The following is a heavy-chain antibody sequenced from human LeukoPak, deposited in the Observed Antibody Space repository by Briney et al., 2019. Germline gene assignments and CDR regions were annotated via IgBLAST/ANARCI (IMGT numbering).Heavy chain of an antibody. J-gene: IGHJ4*02. D-gene: IGHD2-2*01. V-gene: IGHV1-18*01. Sequence: ASVKVSCKASGYTFTSYGISWVRQAPGQGLQWMGWISAYNGNTNYAQMLQGRVTMTTDTSTSTAYMELRSLRSDDTAVYYCAREGRSDIVVVPAALDYWGQGTLVTVSS. CDR3: AREGRSDIVVVPAALDY. CDR2: ISAYNGNT. CDR1: GYTFTSYG.